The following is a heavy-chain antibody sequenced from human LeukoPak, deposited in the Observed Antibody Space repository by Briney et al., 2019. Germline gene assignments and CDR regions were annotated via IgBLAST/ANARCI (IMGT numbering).Heavy chain of an antibody. CDR2: IYGGDSDT. CDR3: ARRSGSGWYELDH. J-gene: IGHJ4*02. Sequence: GESLKISCKGSGYSFTSYRIAWVRQMPGIGLEWMGIIYGGDSDTRYSPSFQGQVTISVDRSITTAYLQWSSLKASDTAVYYCARRSGSGWYELDHWGQGTLVTVSS. CDR1: GYSFTSYR. V-gene: IGHV5-51*01. D-gene: IGHD6-19*01.